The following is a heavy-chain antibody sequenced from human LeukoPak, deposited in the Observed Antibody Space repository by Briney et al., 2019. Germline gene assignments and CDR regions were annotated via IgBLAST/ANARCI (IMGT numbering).Heavy chain of an antibody. CDR2: IYNGDRI. CDR1: GFSVSSNY. J-gene: IGHJ4*02. Sequence: GGSLRLSCSASGFSVSSNYMNWVRPAPGKGLEWVSVIYNGDRIHYADSVKGRFTISSDNSKNTVYLQMNSLRAEDTAVYYCILTTVTTSVEYWGQGTLVTVSS. CDR3: ILTTVTTSVEY. V-gene: IGHV3-53*01. D-gene: IGHD4-17*01.